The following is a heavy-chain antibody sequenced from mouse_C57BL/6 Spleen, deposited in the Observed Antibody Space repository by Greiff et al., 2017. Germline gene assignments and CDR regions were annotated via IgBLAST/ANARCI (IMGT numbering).Heavy chain of an antibody. CDR3: AIPYDYDVDYAMDY. V-gene: IGHV1-72*01. D-gene: IGHD2-4*01. Sequence: QVQLQQSGAELVKPGASVKLSCKASGYTFTSYWMHWVKQRPGRGLEWIGRIDPNSGGTKYNEKFKSKATLTVDKPSSTAYMQLSSLTSEDSAVYYCAIPYDYDVDYAMDYWGQGTSVTVSS. J-gene: IGHJ4*01. CDR2: IDPNSGGT. CDR1: GYTFTSYW.